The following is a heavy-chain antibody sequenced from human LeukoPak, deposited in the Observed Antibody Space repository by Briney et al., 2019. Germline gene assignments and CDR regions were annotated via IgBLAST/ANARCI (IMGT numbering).Heavy chain of an antibody. D-gene: IGHD6-13*01. V-gene: IGHV4-34*01. CDR3: ARTGIAAMLEFDY. CDR2: INHSGST. J-gene: IGHJ4*02. CDR1: GGSFSGYY. Sequence: SETLSLTCAVYGGSFSGYYWSWIRQPPGKGLEWIGEINHSGSTNYNPSLKSRVTISVDTSKNQFSLKLSSVTAADTAVYYCARTGIAAMLEFDYWGQGTLVTVSS.